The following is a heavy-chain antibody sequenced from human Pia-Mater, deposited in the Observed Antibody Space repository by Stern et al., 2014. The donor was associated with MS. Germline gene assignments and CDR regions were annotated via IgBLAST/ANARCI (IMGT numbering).Heavy chain of an antibody. CDR1: GFSFSDYY. V-gene: IGHV3-11*01. CDR2: IGTRGTTR. D-gene: IGHD2-2*01. Sequence: QVQLVESGGGLVKPGGSLRLSCAASGFSFSDYYMSWTRQAPGQGLEWGSYIGTRGTTRDYTDSGEGRFTISRDNAKNSLYLQMNSVRAEDTAVYYCARGGKSTFSYWGQGTLVTVSS. J-gene: IGHJ4*02. CDR3: ARGGKSTFSY.